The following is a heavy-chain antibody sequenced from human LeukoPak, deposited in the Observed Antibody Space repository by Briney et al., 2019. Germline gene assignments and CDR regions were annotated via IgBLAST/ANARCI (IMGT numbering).Heavy chain of an antibody. CDR2: IYPGDSDT. CDR3: AVGTTPYFVDY. D-gene: IGHD2/OR15-2a*01. Sequence: GESLKISCYGSGFGLSSSWIGWVRQMPGKGLEWMGFIYPGDSDTRYSPSFQAQVTISADKSIGTAFLQWRSLKASDTAMYYCAVGTTPYFVDYWGQGTLVTVSS. V-gene: IGHV5-51*01. CDR1: GFGLSSSW. J-gene: IGHJ4*02.